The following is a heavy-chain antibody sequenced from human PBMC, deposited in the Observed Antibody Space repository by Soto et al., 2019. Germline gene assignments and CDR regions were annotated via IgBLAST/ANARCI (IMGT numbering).Heavy chain of an antibody. CDR3: ARSITDYYDSSGYYDYY. V-gene: IGHV3-11*05. Sequence: QVQLVESGGGLVKPGGSLRLSCAASGFTFSDYYMSWIRQAPGKGLEWVSYISSSSSYTNYADSVKGRFSISRDKAKNSLYLQMNSLRAEDTAVYYCARSITDYYDSSGYYDYYWVQGTRVTVSS. CDR1: GFTFSDYY. D-gene: IGHD3-22*01. J-gene: IGHJ4*02. CDR2: ISSSSSYT.